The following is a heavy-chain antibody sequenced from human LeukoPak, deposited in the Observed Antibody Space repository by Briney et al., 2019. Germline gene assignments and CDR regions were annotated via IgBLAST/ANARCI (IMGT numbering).Heavy chain of an antibody. J-gene: IGHJ4*02. CDR1: GFTFSSYG. CDR3: AKAYNWNPKSLFDY. CDR2: IRYDGSNK. D-gene: IGHD1-20*01. Sequence: PGGSLRLSCAASGFTFSSYGMHWVRQAPGKGLEWVAFIRYDGSNKYYADSVKGRFTISRDNSKNTLYLQMNSLRAEDTAVYYCAKAYNWNPKSLFDYWGQGTLVTVSS. V-gene: IGHV3-30*02.